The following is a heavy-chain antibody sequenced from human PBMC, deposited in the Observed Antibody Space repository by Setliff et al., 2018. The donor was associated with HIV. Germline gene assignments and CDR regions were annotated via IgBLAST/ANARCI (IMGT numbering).Heavy chain of an antibody. J-gene: IGHJ4*02. V-gene: IGHV4-34*01. CDR1: GESFSGYY. CDR2: INHRGST. D-gene: IGHD3-10*01. Sequence: PSETLSLTCAVYGESFSGYYWNWIRQPPGKGLEWIGEINHRGSTYYKSSLKSRLIISVDTSKNQFSLKMSSVTAADTAVYYCARARGPEGYFDSWGQGTLVTVSS. CDR3: ARARGPEGYFDS.